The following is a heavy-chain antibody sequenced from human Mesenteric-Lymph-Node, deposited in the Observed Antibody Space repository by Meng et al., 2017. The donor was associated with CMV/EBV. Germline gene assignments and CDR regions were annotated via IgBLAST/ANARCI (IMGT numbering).Heavy chain of an antibody. CDR3: TTDSYYDTSGYNRLF. V-gene: IGHV3-15*01. CDR1: GFAFSNAC. J-gene: IGHJ4*02. CDR2: IKSKTDGGTT. D-gene: IGHD3-22*01. Sequence: GGSLRLSCAASGFAFSNACMSWVRQAPGKGLEWVGHIKSKTDGGTTNYATPVKGRFTISRDDSENTLSLQMNSLKTEDTAVYYCTTDSYYDTSGYNRLFWGQGTLVTVSS.